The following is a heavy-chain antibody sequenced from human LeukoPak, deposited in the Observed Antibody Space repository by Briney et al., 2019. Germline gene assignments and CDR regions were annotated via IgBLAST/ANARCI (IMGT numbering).Heavy chain of an antibody. D-gene: IGHD6-19*01. Sequence: GGSLRLSCAASGFTFSSYAMSWVRQAPGKGLEWVSGINWNGGSTGYADSVKGRFTISRDNAKNSLYLQMNSLRAEDTALYYCARDHIAVAGTLCYWGQGTLVTVSS. CDR1: GFTFSSYA. V-gene: IGHV3-20*04. CDR3: ARDHIAVAGTLCY. J-gene: IGHJ4*02. CDR2: INWNGGST.